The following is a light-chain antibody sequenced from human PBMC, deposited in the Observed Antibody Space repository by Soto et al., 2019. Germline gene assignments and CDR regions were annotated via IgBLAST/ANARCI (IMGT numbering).Light chain of an antibody. CDR2: GAS. J-gene: IGKJ5*01. Sequence: EIVLTQSPGTLSLSPGERATISCRASQSVSSSYLAWYQQKPGQAPRLLIYGASSRATGIPDRFSGSGSGTDFTLTISRLEPGDFAVYYCQQYGSSPPITFGQGTRLEIK. CDR1: QSVSSSY. V-gene: IGKV3-20*01. CDR3: QQYGSSPPIT.